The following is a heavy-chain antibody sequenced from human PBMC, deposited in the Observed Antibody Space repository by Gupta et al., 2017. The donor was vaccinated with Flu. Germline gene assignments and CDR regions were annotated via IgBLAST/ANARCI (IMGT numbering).Heavy chain of an antibody. D-gene: IGHD2-21*01. V-gene: IGHV3-33*01. CDR2: TWYDGSDK. Sequence: QVQLVESGGGLVQPGKSLRLSCAASGFTFSSFGMHWVRQAPGKGLEWVAVTWYDGSDKYYADSVKGRFSISRDNSRNTLYRQMNSLRAEDTAVYXCXRSDFGXHIGQVIPDAFDIWGQGTMVTVSS. CDR3: XRSDFGXHIGQVIPDAFDI. J-gene: IGHJ3*02. CDR1: GFTFSSFG.